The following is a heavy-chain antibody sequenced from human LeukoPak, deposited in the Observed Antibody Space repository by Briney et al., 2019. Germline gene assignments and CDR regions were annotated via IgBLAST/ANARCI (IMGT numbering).Heavy chain of an antibody. V-gene: IGHV4-31*03. CDR3: ARDGYYYDSSGYLGA. J-gene: IGHJ5*02. Sequence: SQTLSLTCTVSGGSISSGGYYWSWIRQHPGKGLEWIGYIYYSGSTCYNPSLKSRVTISVDTSKNQFSLKLSSVTAADTAVYYCARDGYYYDSSGYLGAWGQGTLVTVSS. CDR2: IYYSGST. D-gene: IGHD3-22*01. CDR1: GGSISSGGYY.